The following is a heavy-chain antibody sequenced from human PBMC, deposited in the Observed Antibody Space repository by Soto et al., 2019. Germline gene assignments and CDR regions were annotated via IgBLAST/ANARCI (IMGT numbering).Heavy chain of an antibody. CDR2: TYYRSRWFY. J-gene: IGHJ5*01. Sequence: PSQTLSLTCDISGDSVSTNTATWDWIRQSPSRGLEWLGRTYYRSRWFYDSAVSVKSRITISPDISNNQVSLQLTSVTPDDTAIYYCLRLIGNRWLDSWGQGTLVTVS. V-gene: IGHV6-1*01. CDR1: GDSVSTNTAT. D-gene: IGHD3-22*01. CDR3: LRLIGNRWLDS.